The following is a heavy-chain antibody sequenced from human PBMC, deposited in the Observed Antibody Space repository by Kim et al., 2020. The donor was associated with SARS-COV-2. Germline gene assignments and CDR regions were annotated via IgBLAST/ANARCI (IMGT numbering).Heavy chain of an antibody. CDR2: IHDSGRS. D-gene: IGHD2-15*01. J-gene: IGHJ3*02. CDR1: GGSISGHY. CDR3: ARDPGGKRGLDI. Sequence: SETLSLTCSVSGGSISGHYWTWIRQPPGKGLEWIAYIHDSGRSDYSPTLKSRVAVSLDTSNNEFSLKLKSLTPADTAVYFCARDPGGKRGLDIWGHGTLVTVSA. V-gene: IGHV4-59*11.